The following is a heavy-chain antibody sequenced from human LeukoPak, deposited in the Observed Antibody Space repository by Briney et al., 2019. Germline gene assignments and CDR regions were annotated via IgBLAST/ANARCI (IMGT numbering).Heavy chain of an antibody. Sequence: SETLSLTCTVSGGSISSSSYYWGWIRQPPGKGLEWIGSIYYSGSTYYNPSLKSRVTISVDTSKNQFSLKLSSVTAADTAVYYCARRMYYDILTGCRYDAFDIWGQGTMVTVPS. J-gene: IGHJ3*02. CDR1: GGSISSSSYY. D-gene: IGHD3-9*01. CDR3: ARRMYYDILTGCRYDAFDI. CDR2: IYYSGST. V-gene: IGHV4-39*07.